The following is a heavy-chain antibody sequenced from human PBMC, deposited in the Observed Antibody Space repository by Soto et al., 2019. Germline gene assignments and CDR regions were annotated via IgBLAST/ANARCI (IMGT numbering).Heavy chain of an antibody. J-gene: IGHJ6*02. CDR2: IYPGDSDT. CDR1: GYTFTNYW. V-gene: IGHV5-51*01. CDR3: AASIFHYGMDV. Sequence: PGESLKITCKGSGYTFTNYWIGWVRQMPGKGLEWMGIIYPGDSDTKYNPSFQGQVTISADKSITTTYPQWSSLKTADTAIYYCAASIFHYGMDVWGQGTRVTAP.